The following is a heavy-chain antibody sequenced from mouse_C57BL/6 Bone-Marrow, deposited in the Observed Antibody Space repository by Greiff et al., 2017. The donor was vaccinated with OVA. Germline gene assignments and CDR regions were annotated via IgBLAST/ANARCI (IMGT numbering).Heavy chain of an antibody. Sequence: QVQLKQSGAELAKPGASVKLSCKASGYTFTSYWMHWVKQRPGQGLEWIGYINPSSGYTKYNQKFKDKATLTADKSSSTAYLQLSSLTSEDTAVYYCTTDYSLDYWGQGTTLTVSS. J-gene: IGHJ2*01. CDR3: TTDYSLDY. CDR1: GYTFTSYW. V-gene: IGHV1-7*01. CDR2: INPSSGYT. D-gene: IGHD2-12*01.